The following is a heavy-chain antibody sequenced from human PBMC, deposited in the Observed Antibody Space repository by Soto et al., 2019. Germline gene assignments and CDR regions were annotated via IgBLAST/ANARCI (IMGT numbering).Heavy chain of an antibody. CDR2: IYSGGST. CDR3: ARDVAAVYYYGMDV. D-gene: IGHD6-25*01. CDR1: GFTGSSNY. J-gene: IGHJ6*02. V-gene: IGHV3-53*01. Sequence: PGGSLRPSCGASGFTGSSNYMSWVRQAPGKGLEWVSVIYSGGSTYYADSVKGRFTISRDNSKNTLYLQMNSLRAEDTAVYYCARDVAAVYYYGMDVWGQGTTVTVSS.